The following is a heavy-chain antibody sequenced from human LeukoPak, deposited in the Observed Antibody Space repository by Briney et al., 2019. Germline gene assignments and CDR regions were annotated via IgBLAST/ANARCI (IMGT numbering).Heavy chain of an antibody. CDR3: AKSVDYYDSSGYYGSDY. V-gene: IGHV3-23*01. CDR1: GFTFSSYS. J-gene: IGHJ4*02. D-gene: IGHD3-22*01. CDR2: ISGSGGST. Sequence: GGSLRLSCAASGFTFSSYSMNWVRQAPGKGLEWASAISGSGGSTYYADSVKGRFTISRDNTKNTLYLQMNSLRAEDTAVYYCAKSVDYYDSSGYYGSDYWGQGTLVTVSS.